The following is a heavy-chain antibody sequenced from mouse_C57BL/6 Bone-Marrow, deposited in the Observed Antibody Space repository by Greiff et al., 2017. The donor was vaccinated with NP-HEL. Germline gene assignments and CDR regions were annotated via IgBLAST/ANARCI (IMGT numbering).Heavy chain of an antibody. Sequence: VQLQQPGAELVKPGASVKLSCKASGYTFTSYWMHWVKQRPGRGLEWIVRIDPNSGGTKYKEKFKSKATLTVDKPSSTAYMQLSSLTSENSAVYDCARWKGCDYWGQGTSVTVSS. V-gene: IGHV1-72*01. J-gene: IGHJ4*01. CDR3: ARWKGCDY. CDR2: IDPNSGGT. CDR1: GYTFTSYW.